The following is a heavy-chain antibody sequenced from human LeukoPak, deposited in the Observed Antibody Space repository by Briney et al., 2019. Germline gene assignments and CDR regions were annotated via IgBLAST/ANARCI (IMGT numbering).Heavy chain of an antibody. J-gene: IGHJ4*02. CDR3: ARDPDFGALDY. D-gene: IGHD3-16*01. V-gene: IGHV1-46*01. CDR2: INPSGGST. Sequence: ASVKVSCKASGYTFTSYYMHWVRQAPGQGLEWMGIINPSGGSTSYAQKFQGRVTITADESTSTAYMELSSLRSEDTAVYYCARDPDFGALDYWGQGTLVTVSS. CDR1: GYTFTSYY.